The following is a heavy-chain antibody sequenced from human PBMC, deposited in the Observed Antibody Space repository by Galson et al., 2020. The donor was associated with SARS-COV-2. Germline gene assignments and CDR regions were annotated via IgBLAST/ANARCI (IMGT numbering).Heavy chain of an antibody. CDR3: ARDQGDYGDYYYYYGMDV. Sequence: SETLSLTCTVSGGSISSYYWSWIRQPAGKGLEWIGRIYTSGSTNYNPSLKSRVTMSVDTSKNQFSLKLSSVTAADTAVYYCARDQGDYGDYYYYYGMDVWGQGTTVTVSS. D-gene: IGHD4-17*01. CDR2: IYTSGST. J-gene: IGHJ6*02. CDR1: GGSISSYY. V-gene: IGHV4-4*07.